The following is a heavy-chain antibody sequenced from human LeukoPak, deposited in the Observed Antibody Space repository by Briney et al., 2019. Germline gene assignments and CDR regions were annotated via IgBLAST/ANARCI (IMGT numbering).Heavy chain of an antibody. CDR1: GFTFSNYA. CDR2: ISARGGST. D-gene: IGHD5-18*01. Sequence: GGSLRLSCAASGFTFSNYAMSWVRQAPGKGLESVSSISARGGSTYYADSVKGRFTISRDNSKKTLYLQMNSLRAEDTAVYYCAKYSYGYDYYGMDVWGQGTTVTVSS. CDR3: AKYSYGYDYYGMDV. V-gene: IGHV3-23*01. J-gene: IGHJ6*02.